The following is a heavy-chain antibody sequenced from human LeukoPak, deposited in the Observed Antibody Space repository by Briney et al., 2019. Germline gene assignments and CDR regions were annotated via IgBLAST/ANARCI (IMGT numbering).Heavy chain of an antibody. V-gene: IGHV1-18*04. Sequence: ASVKVSCKASGYTFTSYGISWVRQAPGQGLEWMGWISAYNGNTNYAQKLQGRVTMTTDTSTSTAYMELRSLRSDDTAVYYCARDLGRDCSSTSCPYDAFDIWGQGTMVTVPS. D-gene: IGHD2-2*01. J-gene: IGHJ3*02. CDR2: ISAYNGNT. CDR1: GYTFTSYG. CDR3: ARDLGRDCSSTSCPYDAFDI.